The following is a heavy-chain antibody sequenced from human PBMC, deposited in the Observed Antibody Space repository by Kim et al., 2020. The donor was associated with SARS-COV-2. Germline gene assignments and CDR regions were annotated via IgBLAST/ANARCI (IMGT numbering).Heavy chain of an antibody. Sequence: ASVKVSCKTSGYDFIRHYIHWVRPAPGQWLEWLGVINPYGPVTTYAHKFQGRVAMTRDTSTATVYLDLTDLKSDDTAVYFCGRDYLSSAPNLYYIDFWGRGSQVTVSS. J-gene: IGHJ4*02. CDR1: GYDFIRHY. V-gene: IGHV1-46*01. CDR2: INPYGPVT. CDR3: GRDYLSSAPNLYYIDF. D-gene: IGHD1-26*01.